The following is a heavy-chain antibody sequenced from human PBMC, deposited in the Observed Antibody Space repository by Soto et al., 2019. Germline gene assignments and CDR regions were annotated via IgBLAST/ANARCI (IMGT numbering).Heavy chain of an antibody. J-gene: IGHJ6*03. D-gene: IGHD3-16*01. CDR2: MNRNRGNR. CDR1: GYTFPSYD. CDR3: ASGRRAQGGRYYDYYMDV. Sequence: ASVTVSCTDSGYTFPSYDINRVRTAAGPRLAWMGWMNRNRGNRGYGQKFQGRVTMTRNTSISTEYMELSSLRSEDTDVYYCASGRRAQGGRYYDYYMDVWGKGTTVTVSS. V-gene: IGHV1-8*01.